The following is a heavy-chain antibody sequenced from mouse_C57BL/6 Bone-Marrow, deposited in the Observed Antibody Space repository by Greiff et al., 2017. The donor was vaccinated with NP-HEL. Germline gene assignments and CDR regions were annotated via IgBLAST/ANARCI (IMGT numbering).Heavy chain of an antibody. V-gene: IGHV1-69*01. CDR1: GYTFTSYW. J-gene: IGHJ2*01. CDR3: ALLRPQDFDY. CDR2: IDPSDSYT. D-gene: IGHD1-2*01. Sequence: QVQLQQPGAELVMPGASVKLSCKASGYTFTSYWMHWVKQRPGQGLEWIGEIDPSDSYTNYNQKFKSKSTLTVDKSSSTAYMQLSSLTSEDSAVYYCALLRPQDFDYWGQGTTLTVSS.